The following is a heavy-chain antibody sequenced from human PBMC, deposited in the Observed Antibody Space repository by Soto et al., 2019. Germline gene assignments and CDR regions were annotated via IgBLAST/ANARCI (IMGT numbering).Heavy chain of an antibody. Sequence: EVQLVESGGGLVKPGGSLRLSCAASGFTFSNYTMNWVRQAPGKGLEWVSSIDYSKDYIYYAESVKGRFTISRDNAKNSLSLQMNSLRAEDTAVYYCARHTYSGTFLGVDYWGQGTLVTVSS. CDR1: GFTFSNYT. CDR2: IDYSKDYI. V-gene: IGHV3-21*01. CDR3: ARHTYSGTFLGVDY. J-gene: IGHJ4*02. D-gene: IGHD1-26*01.